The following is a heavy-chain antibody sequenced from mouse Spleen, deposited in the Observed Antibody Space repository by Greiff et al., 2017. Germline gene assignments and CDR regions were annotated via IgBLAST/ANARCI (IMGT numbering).Heavy chain of an antibody. Sequence: EVKVVESGGGLVKPGGSLKLSCAASGFTFSDYGMAWVRQAPGKGPEWVAFISNLAYSIYYADTVTGRFTISRENAKNTLYLEMSSLRSEDTAMYYCARRAVVADAMDYWGQGTSVTVSS. CDR3: ARRAVVADAMDY. J-gene: IGHJ4*01. CDR1: GFTFSDYG. CDR2: ISNLAYSI. D-gene: IGHD1-1*01. V-gene: IGHV5-15*01.